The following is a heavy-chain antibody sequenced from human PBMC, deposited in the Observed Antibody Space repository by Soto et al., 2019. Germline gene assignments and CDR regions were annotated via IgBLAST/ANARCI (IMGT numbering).Heavy chain of an antibody. V-gene: IGHV1-18*01. J-gene: IGHJ5*02. CDR2: ISAYNGNT. CDR3: ARGITVPIRDIVVVVAAPNWFDP. Sequence: ASVKVSCKASGYTFTSYGISWVRQAPGQGLEWMGWISAYNGNTNYAQKLQGRVTMTTDTSTGTAYMELRSLRSDDTAVYYCARGITVPIRDIVVVVAAPNWFDPWGQGTLVTVSS. D-gene: IGHD2-15*01. CDR1: GYTFTSYG.